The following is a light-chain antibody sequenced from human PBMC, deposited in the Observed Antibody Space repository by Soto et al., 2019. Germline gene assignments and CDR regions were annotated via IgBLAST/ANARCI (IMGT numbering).Light chain of an antibody. Sequence: DIQMTQSPSSLSASVGDRVTITCRASQGISNYLSWYQQKPGQVPKRLIYAASTLQLGVPSRFIGSGSGTDFPLTISSLQPEDVATYYCQTHSSAPFTFGQGTKVEIK. CDR3: QTHSSAPFT. CDR1: QGISNY. J-gene: IGKJ3*01. V-gene: IGKV1-27*01. CDR2: AAS.